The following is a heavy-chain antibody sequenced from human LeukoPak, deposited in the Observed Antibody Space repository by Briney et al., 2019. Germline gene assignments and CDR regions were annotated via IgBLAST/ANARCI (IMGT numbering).Heavy chain of an antibody. J-gene: IGHJ4*02. D-gene: IGHD3-22*01. Sequence: ASVKVSCKVSGYTLTELSMHWVRQAPGKGLEWMGGFDPEDGETIYAQKFQGRVTMTEDTSTDTAYMELSSLRSEDTAVYYCATDLKNYYDSSVVGYWGQGTLVTVSS. CDR1: GYTLTELS. CDR3: ATDLKNYYDSSVVGY. V-gene: IGHV1-24*01. CDR2: FDPEDGET.